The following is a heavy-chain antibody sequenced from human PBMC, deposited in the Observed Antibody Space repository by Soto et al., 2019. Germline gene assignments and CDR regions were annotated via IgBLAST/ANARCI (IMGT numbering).Heavy chain of an antibody. CDR3: GRSGALWGECGGYGVYWYFDL. J-gene: IGHJ2*01. D-gene: IGHD5-12*01. V-gene: IGHV2-5*02. Sequence: QITLKESGPTLVKPTQTLTLTCTFSGFSLTTSGVGVGWIRQPPGKALEWLALIYWDDDKRYSPSLKSRLTILKGPPQNQGGLTIPKMVPVDTAPYFCGRSGALWGECGGYGVYWYFDLWGRGTLVTGSS. CDR2: IYWDDDK. CDR1: GFSLTTSGVG.